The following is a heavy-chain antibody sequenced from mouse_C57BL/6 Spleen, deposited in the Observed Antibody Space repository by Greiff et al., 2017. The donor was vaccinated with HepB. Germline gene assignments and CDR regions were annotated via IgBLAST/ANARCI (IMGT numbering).Heavy chain of an antibody. CDR3: ARGGTPRAMDY. CDR2: ISYSGST. D-gene: IGHD2-14*01. V-gene: IGHV3-1*01. CDR1: GYSITSGYD. J-gene: IGHJ4*01. Sequence: VQLKESGPGMVKPSQSLSLTCTVTGYSITSGYDWHWIRHFPGNKLEWMGYISYSGSTNYNPSLKSRISITHDTSKNHFFLKLNSVTTEDTATYYCARGGTPRAMDYWGQGTSVTVSS.